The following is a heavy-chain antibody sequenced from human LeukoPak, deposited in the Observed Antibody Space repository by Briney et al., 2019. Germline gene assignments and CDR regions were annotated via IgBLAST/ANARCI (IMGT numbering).Heavy chain of an antibody. CDR3: ARDCTNFYYMDV. CDR2: ISSSSSYI. D-gene: IGHD2-8*01. V-gene: IGHV3-21*01. CDR1: GFTFSSYS. Sequence: GGSLRFSCAASGFTFSSYSMNWVRQAPGKGLEWVSSISSSSSYIYYADSVKGRFTISRDNAKNSLYLQMNSLRAEDTAVYYCARDCTNFYYMDVWGKGTTVTVSS. J-gene: IGHJ6*03.